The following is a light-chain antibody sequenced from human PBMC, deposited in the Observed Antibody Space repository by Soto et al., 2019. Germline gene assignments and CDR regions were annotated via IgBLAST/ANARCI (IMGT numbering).Light chain of an antibody. CDR2: KVS. CDR3: MQGSHWHLWT. CDR1: QSLLSSDGNTY. J-gene: IGKJ1*01. Sequence: DVVMTQSPLSLAVTLGQPASISCRSSQSLLSSDGNTYLNWFQQRPGQSPRRLIYKVSNRDSGVPDRFSGSGSGTDFTLKISRVEAEDVGVYYCMQGSHWHLWTFGQGTKVEIK. V-gene: IGKV2-30*01.